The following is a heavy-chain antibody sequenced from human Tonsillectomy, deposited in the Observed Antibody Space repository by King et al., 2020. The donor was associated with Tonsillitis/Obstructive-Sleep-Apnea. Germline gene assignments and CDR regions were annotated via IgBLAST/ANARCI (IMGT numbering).Heavy chain of an antibody. D-gene: IGHD3-16*01. V-gene: IGHV4-31*03. Sequence: QVQLQESGPGLVKPSQTLSLTCSVSGDSISSGGFYWSWIRQHPGKGLEWIGYIYYSGITYYNPSLKSRVTISVDTSKNQFSLRLSSVTAADTAVYYCARDRQDPCFFDYWGQGTLVTISS. CDR3: ARDRQDPCFFDY. CDR1: GDSISSGGFY. CDR2: IYYSGIT. J-gene: IGHJ4*02.